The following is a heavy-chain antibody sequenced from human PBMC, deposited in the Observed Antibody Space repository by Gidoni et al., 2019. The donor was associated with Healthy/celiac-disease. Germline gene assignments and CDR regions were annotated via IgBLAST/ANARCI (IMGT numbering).Heavy chain of an antibody. CDR2: IWYDGSNK. J-gene: IGHJ3*02. D-gene: IGHD4-17*01. V-gene: IGHV3-33*08. Sequence: QVQLVESGGGVVQPGRSLRLSCPASGFTFSSYGMHWVRQAPGKGLEWVAVIWYDGSNKYYADAVKGRFTISRDNSKNTLYLQMNSLRAEDTAVYYCARDCLTTVTGDAFDIWGQGTMVTVSS. CDR3: ARDCLTTVTGDAFDI. CDR1: GFTFSSYG.